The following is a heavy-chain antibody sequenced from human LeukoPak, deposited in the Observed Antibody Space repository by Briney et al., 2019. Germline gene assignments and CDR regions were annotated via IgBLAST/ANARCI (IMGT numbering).Heavy chain of an antibody. CDR3: ARGIGGRITMIVVVIKAYYFDY. CDR1: GYTFTSYD. D-gene: IGHD3-22*01. J-gene: IGHJ4*02. Sequence: ASVKVSCKASGYTFTSYDINWVRQATGQGLEWMGWMNPNSGNTGYAQKFQGRVTMTRITSISTAYMELSSLRSEDTAVYYCARGIGGRITMIVVVIKAYYFDYWGQGTLVTVSS. V-gene: IGHV1-8*01. CDR2: MNPNSGNT.